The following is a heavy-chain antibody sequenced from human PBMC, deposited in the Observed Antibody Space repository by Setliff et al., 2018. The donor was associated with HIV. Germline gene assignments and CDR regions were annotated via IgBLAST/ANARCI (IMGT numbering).Heavy chain of an antibody. CDR3: ARERSALLWKNWFEP. J-gene: IGHJ5*02. CDR2: IYTSGSP. Sequence: SETLSLTCTVSGGSISSGSYYWSWIRQPAGKGLEWIGHIYTSGSPNYNPSLKSRVTISVDTSKNQFSLKLSPVTAADTAVYYCARERSALLWKNWFEPWGQGTLVTVSS. CDR1: GGSISSGSYY. D-gene: IGHD3-10*01. V-gene: IGHV4-61*09.